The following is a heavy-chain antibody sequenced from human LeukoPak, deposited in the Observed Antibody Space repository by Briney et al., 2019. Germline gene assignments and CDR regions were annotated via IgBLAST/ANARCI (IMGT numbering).Heavy chain of an antibody. D-gene: IGHD5-18*01. CDR3: ARGRRGYSYGHNDY. CDR2: INHSGST. V-gene: IGHV4-34*01. J-gene: IGHJ4*02. CDR1: GGSISSYN. Sequence: SETLSLTCIVSGGSISSYNWNWIRQPPGKGLEWIGEINHSGSTNYNPSLKSRVTISVDTSKNQFSLKLSSVTAADTAVYYCARGRRGYSYGHNDYWGQGTLVTVSS.